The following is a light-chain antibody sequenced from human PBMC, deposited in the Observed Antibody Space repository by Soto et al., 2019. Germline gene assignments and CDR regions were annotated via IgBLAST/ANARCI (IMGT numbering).Light chain of an antibody. J-gene: IGKJ4*01. CDR2: DAS. CDR1: QSVSSY. V-gene: IGKV3-11*01. Sequence: EIVLTQSPATLSLSPGERATLSCRASQSVSSYLAWYQQKPGQAPRLLIYDASNRAPGIPARFSGSGSGTDFTLPISSLEPEDFEVYYCQQRSNWPLTFGGGTKVEIK. CDR3: QQRSNWPLT.